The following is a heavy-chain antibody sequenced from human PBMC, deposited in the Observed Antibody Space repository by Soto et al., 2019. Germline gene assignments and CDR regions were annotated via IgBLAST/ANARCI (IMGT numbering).Heavy chain of an antibody. CDR3: ATDQGARAPYYYYGMDV. J-gene: IGHJ6*02. Sequence: ASVKVSCKVSGYTLTVLSMHWVRQAPGKGLEWMGGFDPEDGETIYAQKFQGRVTMTEDTSTDTAYMELSSLRSEDTAVYYCATDQGARAPYYYYGMDVWGQGTTVTVSS. CDR2: FDPEDGET. CDR1: GYTLTVLS. D-gene: IGHD1-26*01. V-gene: IGHV1-24*01.